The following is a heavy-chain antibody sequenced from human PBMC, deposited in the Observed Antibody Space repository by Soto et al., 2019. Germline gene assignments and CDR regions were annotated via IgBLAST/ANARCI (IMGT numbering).Heavy chain of an antibody. CDR1: GGTFSSYT. Sequence: SVKVSCKASGGTFSSYTISWVRQAPGQRLEWMGGIIPILGIANYAQKFQGRVTITADKSTSTAYMELSSLRSEDTAVYYCAIYYSSTSCYSYYYYMDVWGKGTTVTVSS. J-gene: IGHJ6*03. CDR3: AIYYSSTSCYSYYYYMDV. V-gene: IGHV1-69*10. D-gene: IGHD2-2*01. CDR2: IIPILGIA.